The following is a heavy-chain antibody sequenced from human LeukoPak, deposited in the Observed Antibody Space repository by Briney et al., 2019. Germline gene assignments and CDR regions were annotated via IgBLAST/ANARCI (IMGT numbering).Heavy chain of an antibody. CDR2: INHSGST. J-gene: IGHJ4*03. V-gene: IGHV4-34*01. Sequence: PSETLSLTCAVYGGSFSGYYWSWIRQPPGKGLEWIGEINHSGSTNYNPSLTSRVTISVDMSKSQFSLKLSSVPAADTAVYYCARGRYYGSGSVYWGHGTLVTVSS. CDR1: GGSFSGYY. D-gene: IGHD3-10*01. CDR3: ARGRYYGSGSVY.